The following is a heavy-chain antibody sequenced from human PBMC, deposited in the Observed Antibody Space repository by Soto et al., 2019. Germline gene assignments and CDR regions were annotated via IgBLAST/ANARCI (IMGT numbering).Heavy chain of an antibody. D-gene: IGHD2-2*01. V-gene: IGHV3-23*01. CDR1: GFTFSTYA. CDR3: AKASRCLESGLI. J-gene: IGHJ3*02. Sequence: EVQLLESGGGLVQPGGSLRLSCTASGFTFSTYAMTWVRQAPGKGLEWVSAISGGGGPTYYADSVKGRFTISRDNSKNTLYLQMNSLRADDTAVYYCAKASRCLESGLIWGQGTLVTVSS. CDR2: ISGGGGPT.